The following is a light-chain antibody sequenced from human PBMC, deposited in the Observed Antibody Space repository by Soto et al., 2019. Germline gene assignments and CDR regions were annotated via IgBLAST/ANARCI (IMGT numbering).Light chain of an antibody. J-gene: IGKJ2*01. Sequence: DIQMTQSPSSVSASVGDRVTITCRAGQGSSSWFAWYQQQPGKAHRLLIYAASSLQSGVPSRFSGSGSGTDFTLTISSLQPEDFATYYCQQANSFPHTVGQGTKLEIK. CDR2: AAS. CDR3: QQANSFPHT. V-gene: IGKV1-12*01. CDR1: QGSSSW.